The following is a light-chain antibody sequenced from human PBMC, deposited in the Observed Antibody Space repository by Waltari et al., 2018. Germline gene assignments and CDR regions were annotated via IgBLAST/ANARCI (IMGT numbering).Light chain of an antibody. Sequence: QVVLTQSPSASASLGASVKLTCTLSSGHSSYSIAWHQQHPEKGPRYLMKGNNDGSHTKGDGIPDRFSGSNSGAERYLTISSLQSEDEADYYCQTWGTGITFGGGTKLTVL. V-gene: IGLV4-69*01. CDR1: SGHSSYS. CDR3: QTWGTGIT. J-gene: IGLJ2*01. CDR2: GNNDGSH.